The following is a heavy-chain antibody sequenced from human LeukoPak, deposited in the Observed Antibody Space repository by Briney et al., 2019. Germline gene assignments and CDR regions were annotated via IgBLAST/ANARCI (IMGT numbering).Heavy chain of an antibody. CDR3: ARQQTEDTAMVTYFDY. D-gene: IGHD5-18*01. V-gene: IGHV3-11*01. CDR1: GFTFSDYY. J-gene: IGHJ4*02. Sequence: GGSLRLSCAASGFTFSDYYMSWIRQAPGKGLEWVSYISSSGSTIYYADSVKGRFTISRDNAKNSLYLQMNSLRAEDTAVYYCARQQTEDTAMVTYFDYWGQGTLVTVSS. CDR2: ISSSGSTI.